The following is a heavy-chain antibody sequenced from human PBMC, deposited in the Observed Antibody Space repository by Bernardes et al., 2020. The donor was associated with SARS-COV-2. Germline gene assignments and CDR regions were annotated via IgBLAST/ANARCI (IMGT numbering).Heavy chain of an antibody. CDR2: ISHTSKTM. V-gene: IGHV3-48*01. CDR1: GFTFSSHG. D-gene: IGHD1-20*01. Sequence: GGSLRLSCAASGFTFSSHGMSWVSQAPGKGLEWLSYISHTSKTMYYADSVKGRFSSSRDNANNLLYLQMNSLRAEDSAVYYCARKIITGTTKGAFDIWGQGTLVTVSS. CDR3: ARKIITGTTKGAFDI. J-gene: IGHJ3*02.